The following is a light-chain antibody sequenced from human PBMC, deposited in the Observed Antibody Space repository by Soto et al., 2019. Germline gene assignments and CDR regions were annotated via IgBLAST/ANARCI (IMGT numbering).Light chain of an antibody. Sequence: EIVLTQSPGTLSLSPGERVTLSCGASQSVPANYLAWYQQKPGQAPILLIYGASNRATGIPDRFSGSGSGTDFTLTVSRLEPEDFAVYFCLQYGTPWWTFGQGARVEIK. CDR3: LQYGTPWWT. V-gene: IGKV3-20*01. CDR2: GAS. J-gene: IGKJ1*01. CDR1: QSVPANY.